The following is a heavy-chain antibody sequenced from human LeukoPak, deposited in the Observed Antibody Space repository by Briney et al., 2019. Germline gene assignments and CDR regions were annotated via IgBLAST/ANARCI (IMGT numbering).Heavy chain of an antibody. CDR3: ARGDDFWSGYHDHYFDY. V-gene: IGHV3-48*03. CDR2: ISSSGSTI. J-gene: IGHJ4*02. D-gene: IGHD3-3*01. CDR1: GFTFSSYE. Sequence: GGSLRLSCAASGFTFSSYEMNWVRQAPGKGLEWVSYISSSGSTIYYADSVKGRFTISRDNAKNSLYLQMNSLRAEDTAVYYCARGDDFWSGYHDHYFDYWGQGTLVTASS.